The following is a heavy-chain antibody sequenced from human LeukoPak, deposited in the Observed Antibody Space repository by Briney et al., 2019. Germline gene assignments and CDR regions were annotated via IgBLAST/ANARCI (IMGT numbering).Heavy chain of an antibody. D-gene: IGHD3-10*01. J-gene: IGHJ4*02. CDR3: ARALRGSYYRSFGY. Sequence: GGSLRLSCAASGFTFSSYSMNWVRQAPGKGLEWVSSISSSSSYIYYADSVKGRFTISRDNAKNSLYLQMNSLRAEDTAVYYCARALRGSYYRSFGYWGQGTLVTVSS. CDR1: GFTFSSYS. CDR2: ISSSSSYI. V-gene: IGHV3-21*01.